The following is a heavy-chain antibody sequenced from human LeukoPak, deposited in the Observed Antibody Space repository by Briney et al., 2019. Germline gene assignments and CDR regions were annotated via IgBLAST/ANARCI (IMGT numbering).Heavy chain of an antibody. CDR2: IGSSSSST. Sequence: TGGSLRLSCAASGFTFSSYAMSWVRQAPGKGLEWVSTIGSSSSSTIYADSVKGRFTISRDNSKNMLYLQMSSLRVEDTAVYSCATGGGHSSNWLYYFDYWGQGTLVTVSS. D-gene: IGHD6-13*01. CDR3: ATGGGHSSNWLYYFDY. CDR1: GFTFSSYA. V-gene: IGHV3-23*01. J-gene: IGHJ4*02.